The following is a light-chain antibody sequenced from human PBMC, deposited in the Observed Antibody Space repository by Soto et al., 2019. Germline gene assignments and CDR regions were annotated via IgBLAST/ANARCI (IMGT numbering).Light chain of an antibody. CDR3: QQSYSTPVT. V-gene: IGKV1-39*01. CDR2: AAS. CDR1: QSISSY. J-gene: IGKJ1*01. Sequence: DIQMTQSPSSLSASVGDRVTITCRASQSISSYLNWYQQKPGKAPKLLIYAASSLQSGVPSRFSGSGSGTDFTLTISSLQPEDFATYYCQQSYSTPVTFRQGTKVEIK.